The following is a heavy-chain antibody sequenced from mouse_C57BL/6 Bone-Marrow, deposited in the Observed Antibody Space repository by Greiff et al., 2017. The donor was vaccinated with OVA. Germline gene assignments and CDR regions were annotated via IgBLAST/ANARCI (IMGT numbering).Heavy chain of an antibody. J-gene: IGHJ2*01. V-gene: IGHV1-50*01. Sequence: QVQLQQPGAELVKPGASVKLSCKASGYTFTSYWMQWVKQRPGQGLEWIGEIDPSDSYTNYNQKFKGKATLTVDTSSSTAYMQLSSLTSEDSAVYYCATVVMDYWGQGTTLTVSS. CDR3: ATVVMDY. D-gene: IGHD1-1*01. CDR1: GYTFTSYW. CDR2: IDPSDSYT.